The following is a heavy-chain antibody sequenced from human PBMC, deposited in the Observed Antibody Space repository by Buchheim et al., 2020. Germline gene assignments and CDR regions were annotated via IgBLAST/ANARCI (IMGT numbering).Heavy chain of an antibody. V-gene: IGHV3-30*18. Sequence: VQLVESGGGVVQPGRSLRLSCAASGFTFSSYGMHWVRQAPGKGLEWVAVISYDGSNKYYADSVKGRFTISRDNSKNTLYLQMNSLRAEDTAVYYCAKVGSLYSSSWYGEAGFDYWGQGTL. J-gene: IGHJ4*02. CDR2: ISYDGSNK. D-gene: IGHD6-13*01. CDR3: AKVGSLYSSSWYGEAGFDY. CDR1: GFTFSSYG.